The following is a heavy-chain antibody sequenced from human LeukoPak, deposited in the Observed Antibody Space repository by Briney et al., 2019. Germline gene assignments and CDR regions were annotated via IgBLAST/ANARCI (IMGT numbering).Heavy chain of an antibody. CDR2: ISAYNGNT. Sequence: ASVRVSCKASGYNFPSYGISWVRQAPGQGLEWMGWISAYNGNTNSAQNLQGRVTMTTDTSTSTAYMELRSLRSDDTAVYYCATESSSSDSSAHLDYWGQGTLVTVSS. J-gene: IGHJ4*02. CDR3: ATESSSSDSSAHLDY. D-gene: IGHD3-22*01. CDR1: GYNFPSYG. V-gene: IGHV1-18*01.